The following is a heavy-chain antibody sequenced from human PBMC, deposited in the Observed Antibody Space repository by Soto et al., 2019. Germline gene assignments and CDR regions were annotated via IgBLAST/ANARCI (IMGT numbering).Heavy chain of an antibody. D-gene: IGHD6-19*01. CDR2: ISGTGGST. Sequence: GGSLRLSCAASGFTFSSYAMAWVRQAPGKGLERVAAISGTGGSTYYADSVKGRFTITRDMSTSTAYMELSSLRSDDTAVYYCAADGAAVTDPDGMDVWGQGTTVTVSS. V-gene: IGHV3-23*01. J-gene: IGHJ6*02. CDR1: GFTFSSYA. CDR3: AADGAAVTDPDGMDV.